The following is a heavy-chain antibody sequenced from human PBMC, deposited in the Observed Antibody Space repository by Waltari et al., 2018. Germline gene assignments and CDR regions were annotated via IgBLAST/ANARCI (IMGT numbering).Heavy chain of an antibody. D-gene: IGHD4-17*01. CDR3: ARYDYGDYVNDY. CDR1: GGSFSGYY. CDR2: INHSGST. J-gene: IGHJ4*02. Sequence: QVQLQQWGAGLLKPSETLSLTCAVYGGSFSGYYWSWIRKPPGKGLEWIGEINHSGSTNYNPSLKSRVTRSVDTSKNQFSLKLSSVTAADTAVYYCARYDYGDYVNDYWGQGTLVTVSS. V-gene: IGHV4-34*01.